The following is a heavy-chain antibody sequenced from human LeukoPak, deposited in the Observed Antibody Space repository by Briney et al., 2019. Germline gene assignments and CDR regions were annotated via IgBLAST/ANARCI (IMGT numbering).Heavy chain of an antibody. CDR3: AKATGYLL. CDR2: ISNSDGST. D-gene: IGHD1-14*01. V-gene: IGHV3-23*01. CDR1: GFIFSSYA. J-gene: IGHJ4*02. Sequence: GGSLRLSCAASGFIFSSYAMSWLRQAPGKGVEWVSTISNSDGSTYYADSVKGRFIISRDNSENTLYLQMNSLRAEDTAVYYCAKATGYLLWGQGTLVTVSS.